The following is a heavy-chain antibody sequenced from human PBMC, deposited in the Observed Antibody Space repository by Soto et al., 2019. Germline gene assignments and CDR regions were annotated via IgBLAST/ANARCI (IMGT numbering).Heavy chain of an antibody. CDR1: GHTFTIYD. Sequence: GASVNVSCTASGHTFTIYDINWVRQATGQGLEWMGWMNPNSGNTGYAQKFQGRVTMPRNTSISTAYMELSSLRSEDTVVYYCARWTKYSSSSDYWGQGTLVTVSS. V-gene: IGHV1-8*02. D-gene: IGHD6-6*01. CDR3: ARWTKYSSSSDY. J-gene: IGHJ4*02. CDR2: MNPNSGNT.